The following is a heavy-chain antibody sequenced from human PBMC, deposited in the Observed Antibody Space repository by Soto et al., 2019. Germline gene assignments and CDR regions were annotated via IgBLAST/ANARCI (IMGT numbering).Heavy chain of an antibody. V-gene: IGHV3-30*03. D-gene: IGHD3-10*01. CDR3: VGGQYYFDY. CDR2: ISYDGSNT. J-gene: IGHJ4*02. Sequence: QVQLVESGGGVVQPGTSLRLSCAASGFPFTTYGMHWVREGPAKGLEWVAVISYDGSNTYYADSVKGRFTISRDNSKNTLYLQMNSLRPEETALDYCVGGQYYFDYRGQGTLVTVSS. CDR1: GFPFTTYG.